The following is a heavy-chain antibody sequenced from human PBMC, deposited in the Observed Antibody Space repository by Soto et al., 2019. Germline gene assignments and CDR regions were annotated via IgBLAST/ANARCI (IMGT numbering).Heavy chain of an antibody. CDR1: GFTFSSYA. D-gene: IGHD4-17*01. CDR2: ISGSGGST. V-gene: IGHV3-23*01. CDR3: ARRATVTTYYFDY. J-gene: IGHJ4*02. Sequence: LRLSCAASGFTFSSYAMSWVRQAPGKGLEWVSAISGSGGSTYYADSVKGRFTISRDNSKNTLYLQMNSLRAEDTAVYHCARRATVTTYYFDYWGQGTLVTVSS.